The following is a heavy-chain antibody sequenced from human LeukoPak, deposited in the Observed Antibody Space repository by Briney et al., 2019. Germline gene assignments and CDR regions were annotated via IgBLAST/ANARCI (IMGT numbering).Heavy chain of an antibody. V-gene: IGHV1-69*01. CDR1: GGTFSSYA. D-gene: IGHD2-21*01. Sequence: SVKVSCKASGGTFSSYAISWVRQAPGHGLEWMGGIIPIFGTANYAQKFQGRVTITADESTSTAYMELNSLRSEDTAVYYCAREAPYCGGDCYSHFDYWGQGTLVTVSS. CDR3: AREAPYCGGDCYSHFDY. J-gene: IGHJ4*02. CDR2: IIPIFGTA.